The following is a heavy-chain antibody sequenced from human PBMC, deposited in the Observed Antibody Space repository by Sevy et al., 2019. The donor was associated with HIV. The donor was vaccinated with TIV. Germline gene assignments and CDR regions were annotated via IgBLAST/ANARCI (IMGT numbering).Heavy chain of an antibody. CDR1: GFTFSSYA. D-gene: IGHD3-3*01. Sequence: GGSLRLSCAASGFTFSSYAMHWVRQAPGKGLDWVAVIASDGSKTFYADSVKGRFTIARDNSKNTLYVQTNSLRAEDTAVYYCASSTYYDFWSGYSPRLDYWGQGTRVTVSS. CDR2: IASDGSKT. CDR3: ASSTYYDFWSGYSPRLDY. J-gene: IGHJ4*02. V-gene: IGHV3-30-3*01.